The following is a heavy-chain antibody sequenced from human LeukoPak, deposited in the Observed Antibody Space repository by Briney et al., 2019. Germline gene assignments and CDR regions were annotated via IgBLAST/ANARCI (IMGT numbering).Heavy chain of an antibody. CDR3: TRVGGYSPSSTGGNAFDI. V-gene: IGHV1-18*01. CDR2: LRPYRDNT. CDR1: GYTFTSYG. J-gene: IGHJ3*02. D-gene: IGHD6-6*01. Sequence: ASVKVSCKTSGYTFTSYGLTWVRQAPGQRLEWVGWLRPYRDNTNYAQKLQGRVIMTTDTSTSTAYMELRSLRSDDTAMYFCTRVGGYSPSSTGGNAFDIWGQGTMVTVSS.